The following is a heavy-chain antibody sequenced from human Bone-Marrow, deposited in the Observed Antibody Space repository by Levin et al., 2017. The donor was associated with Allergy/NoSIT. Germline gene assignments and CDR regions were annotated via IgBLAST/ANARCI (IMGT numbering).Heavy chain of an antibody. V-gene: IGHV3-9*01. D-gene: IGHD2-2*01. J-gene: IGHJ5*02. CDR3: TKGDCTTTSCYLFDP. CDR2: ISWNSGST. CDR1: GFTFDDYV. Sequence: GGSLRLSCAASGFTFDDYVMHWVRQAPGKGLEWVSGISWNSGSTVYADSVKGRFTISRDNSKNSLYLQMNSLRAEDTALYYCTKGDCTTTSCYLFDPWGQGTLVTVAS.